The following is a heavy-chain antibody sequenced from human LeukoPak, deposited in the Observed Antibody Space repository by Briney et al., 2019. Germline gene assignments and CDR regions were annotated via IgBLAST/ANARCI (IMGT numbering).Heavy chain of an antibody. D-gene: IGHD4-11*01. J-gene: IGHJ4*02. V-gene: IGHV3-74*01. CDR1: GFTFSSNW. CDR2: INSDGSST. Sequence: GGSLNLSCAAPGFTFSSNWINWVGKPPGKGLGWVSRINSDGSSTSYADSVKGRFTISRDNAKNTLYLQMNSLRAEDTAVYYCASHHDYSLDYWGQGTLVTVSS. CDR3: ASHHDYSLDY.